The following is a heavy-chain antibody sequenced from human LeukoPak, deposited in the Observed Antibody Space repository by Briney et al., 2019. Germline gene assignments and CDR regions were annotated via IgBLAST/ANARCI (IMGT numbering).Heavy chain of an antibody. CDR3: ARGNHCGSTSCALDY. CDR1: GYSFASYW. Sequence: GESLKISCEGSGYSFASYWIGWVRQMPGKGLEWMGIIYPGDSDTRYSPPFQGQVTISADKSIATAYLQWSSLKASDTAMYYCARGNHCGSTSCALDYWGQGTLVTVSS. V-gene: IGHV5-51*01. J-gene: IGHJ4*02. CDR2: IYPGDSDT. D-gene: IGHD2-2*01.